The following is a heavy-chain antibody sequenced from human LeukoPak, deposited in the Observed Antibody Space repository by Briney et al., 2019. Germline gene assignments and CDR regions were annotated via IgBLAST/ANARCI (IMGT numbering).Heavy chain of an antibody. D-gene: IGHD6-6*01. V-gene: IGHV3-20*01. CDR1: GFTFDDYG. CDR2: INWNGGST. Sequence: GGSLRLSCAASGFTFDDYGMSWVRQAPGKGLEWVSGINWNGGSTGYADSVKGRFTISRDNAKNSLYLQMNSLRAEDTALYHCARVGGRRPRRDYFDYWGQGTLVTVSS. J-gene: IGHJ4*02. CDR3: ARVGGRRPRRDYFDY.